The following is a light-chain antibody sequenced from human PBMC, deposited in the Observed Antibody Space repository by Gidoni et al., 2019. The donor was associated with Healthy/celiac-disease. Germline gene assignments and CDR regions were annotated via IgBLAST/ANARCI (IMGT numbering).Light chain of an antibody. CDR2: GAS. J-gene: IGKJ1*01. V-gene: IGKV3-15*01. CDR1: QSVSSN. CDR3: QQYNNWLGT. Sequence: EIVMTQSPATLSVSPGESATLSCRASQSVSSNLAWYQQKPGQAPRLLIYGASTRDTGIPARFSGRGSGTEFTLTISSLQSEDFAVYYCQQYNNWLGTFGQGTKVEIK.